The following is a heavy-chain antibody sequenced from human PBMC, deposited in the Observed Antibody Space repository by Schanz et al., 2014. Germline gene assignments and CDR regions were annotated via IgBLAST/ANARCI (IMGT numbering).Heavy chain of an antibody. Sequence: EVQLLESGGGLVQPGGSLRLSCAASGFTFSAYAMTWVRQIPGKGLEWVSGITGASDHIDYAESVKGRFTISRDNAKNSLYLEMNSLRVEDTAIYYCAKNQYDDVDLSSFYFDFWGQGTLVTVSS. CDR2: ITGASDHI. CDR1: GFTFSAYA. CDR3: AKNQYDDVDLSSFYFDF. J-gene: IGHJ4*02. D-gene: IGHD3-10*02. V-gene: IGHV3-23*01.